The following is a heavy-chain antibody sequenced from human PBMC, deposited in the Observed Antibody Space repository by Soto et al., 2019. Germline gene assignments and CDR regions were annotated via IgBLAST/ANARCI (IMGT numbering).Heavy chain of an antibody. CDR3: AKLRYSSGWTDY. CDR2: ISSGSSYI. CDR1: GFTFSSYS. D-gene: IGHD6-19*01. J-gene: IGHJ4*02. V-gene: IGHV3-21*01. Sequence: GGSLRLSCAASGFTFSSYSMNWVRQAPGKGLEWVSAISSGSSYIYYADSVKGRFTISRDNSKNTLYLQMNSLRAEDTAVYYCAKLRYSSGWTDYWGQGTLVTVSS.